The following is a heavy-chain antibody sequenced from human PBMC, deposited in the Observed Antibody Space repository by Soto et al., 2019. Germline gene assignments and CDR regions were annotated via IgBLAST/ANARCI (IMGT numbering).Heavy chain of an antibody. D-gene: IGHD2-15*01. CDR3: ARGPRGLYCSGGSCENYFDY. Sequence: SETLSLTCAVYGVSFTGYYWSWIRQPPGKGLEWIGEINHSGSTDYNPSLKSRVTISVDTSKNQFSLKLSSVTAADTAVYYCARGPRGLYCSGGSCENYFDYWGQGTLVTVSS. J-gene: IGHJ4*02. CDR2: INHSGST. CDR1: GVSFTGYY. V-gene: IGHV4-34*01.